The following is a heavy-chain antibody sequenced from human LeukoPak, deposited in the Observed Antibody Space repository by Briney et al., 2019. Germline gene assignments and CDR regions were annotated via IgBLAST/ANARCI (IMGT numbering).Heavy chain of an antibody. D-gene: IGHD3-16*01. J-gene: IGHJ4*02. Sequence: ASVKVSCKASGYTFTSYYMHWVRQAPGQGLEWMGIINPSGGSTSYAQKFQGRVTMTRDTSTITVYMELSSLRSEDTAVYYCARDYPSNGGTPFDPTYYFDYWGQGTLVTVSS. CDR1: GYTFTSYY. CDR2: INPSGGST. CDR3: ARDYPSNGGTPFDPTYYFDY. V-gene: IGHV1-46*03.